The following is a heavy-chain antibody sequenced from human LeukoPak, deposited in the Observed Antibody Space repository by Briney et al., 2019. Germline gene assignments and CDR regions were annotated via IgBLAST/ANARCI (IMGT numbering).Heavy chain of an antibody. D-gene: IGHD5-12*01. Sequence: SETLSLTCTVSGGSISSSSYYWGWIRQPPGKGREWIGSIYYSGSTYYNPSLKSRVTISVDTSKNQFSLKLSSVTGADTAVYYCARRGYSGYGLPGPFDYWGQGTLVTVSS. CDR3: ARRGYSGYGLPGPFDY. V-gene: IGHV4-39*01. CDR2: IYYSGST. J-gene: IGHJ4*02. CDR1: GGSISSSSYY.